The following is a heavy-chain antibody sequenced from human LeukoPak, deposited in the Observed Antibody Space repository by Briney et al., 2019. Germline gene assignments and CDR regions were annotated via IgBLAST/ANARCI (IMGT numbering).Heavy chain of an antibody. Sequence: ASVTVSCKASGYTFTTYNVHWVRQAPGQRLEWMGWINAGNGNTKYSQNFQGRVTITRDTSATTAYMELSSLRSEDTAVYYCARALSIGRPYDYWGQGTLVTVSS. CDR1: GYTFTTYN. D-gene: IGHD2/OR15-2a*01. J-gene: IGHJ4*02. CDR3: ARALSIGRPYDY. CDR2: INAGNGNT. V-gene: IGHV1-3*01.